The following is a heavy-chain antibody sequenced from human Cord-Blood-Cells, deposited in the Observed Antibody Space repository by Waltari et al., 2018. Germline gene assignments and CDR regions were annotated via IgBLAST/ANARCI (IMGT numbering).Heavy chain of an antibody. J-gene: IGHJ4*02. CDR2: ISGSGGST. CDR3: AKGPGAYDSSGYYFDY. D-gene: IGHD3-22*01. V-gene: IGHV3-23*01. CDR1: GFTFSSYP. Sequence: EVQLLASGGGLVQPGGSLRLSWAASGFTFSSYPMSWVRRAPGKGLEWVSAISGSGGSTYYADSVKGRFTISRDNSKNTLYLQMNSLRAEDTAVYYCAKGPGAYDSSGYYFDYWGQGTLVTVSS.